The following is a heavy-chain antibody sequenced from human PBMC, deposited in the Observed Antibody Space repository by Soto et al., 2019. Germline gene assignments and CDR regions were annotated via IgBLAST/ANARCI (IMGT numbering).Heavy chain of an antibody. V-gene: IGHV3-23*01. CDR3: AKDGSYYDFWSVYY. D-gene: IGHD3-3*01. Sequence: GGSLRLSCAASGFTFSGYAMSWVRQAPGKGLEWVSAISGSGGSTYYADSVKGRFTISRDNSKNTLYLQMNSLRAEDTAVYYCAKDGSYYDFWSVYYWGQGTLVTVSS. J-gene: IGHJ4*02. CDR1: GFTFSGYA. CDR2: ISGSGGST.